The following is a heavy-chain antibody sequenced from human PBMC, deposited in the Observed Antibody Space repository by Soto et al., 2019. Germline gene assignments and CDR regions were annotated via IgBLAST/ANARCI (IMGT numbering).Heavy chain of an antibody. CDR3: ARGVPRRRRDGYYFDY. V-gene: IGHV1-69*12. Sequence: QVQLVQSGAEVKKPGSSVKVSCKASGGTFSSYAISWVRQAPGQGLEWMGGIIPIFGTANYAQKFQGRVTLTAEESTSTAYMELSSLRSEDTAVYYCARGVPRRRRDGYYFDYWGQGTLVTVSS. J-gene: IGHJ4*02. CDR1: GGTFSSYA. D-gene: IGHD2-2*01. CDR2: IIPIFGTA.